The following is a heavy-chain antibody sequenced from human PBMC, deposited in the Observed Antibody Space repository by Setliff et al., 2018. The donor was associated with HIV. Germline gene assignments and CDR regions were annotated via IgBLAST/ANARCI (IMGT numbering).Heavy chain of an antibody. CDR1: GGTLNTYE. J-gene: IGHJ4*02. Sequence: ASVKVSCKASGGTLNTYEISWVRQAPGQGLESMGWINPDSGVTYYAQRFQGRVTMTRDTSITTAYMELTSLRSDDTAVYYCARGMVWGRFSTSSDYWGQGTLVTVSS. V-gene: IGHV1-2*02. D-gene: IGHD6-6*01. CDR2: INPDSGVT. CDR3: ARGMVWGRFSTSSDY.